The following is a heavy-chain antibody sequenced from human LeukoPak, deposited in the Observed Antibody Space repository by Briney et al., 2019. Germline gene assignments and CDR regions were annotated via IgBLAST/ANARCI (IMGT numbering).Heavy chain of an antibody. Sequence: TGGSLRLSCAASGFTFSSYAMSWVRQAPGKGLEWVSAISDSGVSTYYADSVRGRFTISRDNSKNTLYLQMNSLRAEDTAVYYCARGAHKRDDYGGFFDYWGQKTLVTVSS. CDR1: GFTFSSYA. J-gene: IGHJ4*02. V-gene: IGHV3-23*01. D-gene: IGHD4-23*01. CDR2: ISDSGVST. CDR3: ARGAHKRDDYGGFFDY.